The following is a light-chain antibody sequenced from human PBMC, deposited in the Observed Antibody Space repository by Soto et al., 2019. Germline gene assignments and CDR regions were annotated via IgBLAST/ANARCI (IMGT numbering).Light chain of an antibody. CDR3: QQNYNTPIT. CDR2: AAS. V-gene: IGKV1-39*01. CDR1: QSISKF. J-gene: IGKJ5*01. Sequence: DFELTQSPSSLSAFVGDRVSISCRARQSISKFLSWYQQRPGTAPKLLIYAASSLESGVPSRFSGSGSGTDFTLTISSLQPEDFAHYYCQQNYNTPITFGQGTRLEIK.